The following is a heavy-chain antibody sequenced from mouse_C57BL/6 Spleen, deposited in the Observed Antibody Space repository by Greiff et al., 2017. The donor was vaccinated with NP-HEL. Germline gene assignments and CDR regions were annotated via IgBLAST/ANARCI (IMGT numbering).Heavy chain of an antibody. Sequence: DVKLQESGAELVRPGSSVKMSCKTSGYTFTSYGINWVKQRPGQGLEWIGYIYIGNGYTEYNEKFKGKATLTSDTSSSTAYMQLSSLTSEDSAIYFCARAYYYGTHWYFDVWGTGTTVTVSS. V-gene: IGHV1-58*01. CDR2: IYIGNGYT. J-gene: IGHJ1*03. D-gene: IGHD1-1*01. CDR3: ARAYYYGTHWYFDV. CDR1: GYTFTSYG.